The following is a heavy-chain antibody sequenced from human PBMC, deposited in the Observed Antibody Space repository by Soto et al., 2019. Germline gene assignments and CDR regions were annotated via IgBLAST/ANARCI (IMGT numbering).Heavy chain of an antibody. D-gene: IGHD6-19*01. J-gene: IGHJ4*02. CDR3: GRDIAVAGTRGQFDY. CDR1: GGSISSSSYH. V-gene: IGHV4-39*01. Sequence: SETLSLTCTVSGGSISSSSYHWGRIRQPPGKGLEWIGSIHHSGNTYYYPSLKSRIAISVDTSKNQFSLELSSVTAADTAVYYCGRDIAVAGTRGQFDYWGQRTLVTVSS. CDR2: IHHSGNT.